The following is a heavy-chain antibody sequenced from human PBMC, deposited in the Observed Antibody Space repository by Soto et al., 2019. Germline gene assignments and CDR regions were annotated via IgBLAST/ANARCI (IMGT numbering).Heavy chain of an antibody. V-gene: IGHV4-61*01. CDR2: IYYSGST. J-gene: IGHJ4*02. D-gene: IGHD4-17*01. CDR1: GGSVSSGSYY. Sequence: SETLSLTCTVSGGSVSSGSYYWSWIRQPPGKGLEWIGYIYYSGSTNYNPSLKSRVTISVDTSKNQFSLKLSSVTAADTAVYYCVREAYGDYSFVYWGQGTLVTVSS. CDR3: VREAYGDYSFVY.